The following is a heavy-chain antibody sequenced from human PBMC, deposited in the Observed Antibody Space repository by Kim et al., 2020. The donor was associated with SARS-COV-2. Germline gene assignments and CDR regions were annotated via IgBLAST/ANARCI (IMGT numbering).Heavy chain of an antibody. J-gene: IGHJ4*02. Sequence: GGSLRLSCAASGSTFSNDWMSWVRQAPGKGLEWVGIIKSKVSGGTTDYAAPVRGRFTISRDDSKSTVYLQMNSLKTEDTAVYYCATKEGHGYWGQGTLVTVSS. CDR2: IKSKVSGGTT. CDR1: GSTFSNDW. V-gene: IGHV3-15*01. CDR3: ATKEGHGY.